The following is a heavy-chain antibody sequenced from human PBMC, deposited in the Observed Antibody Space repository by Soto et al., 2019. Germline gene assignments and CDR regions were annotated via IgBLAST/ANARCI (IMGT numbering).Heavy chain of an antibody. CDR3: VKDLRPYDFWSGYSYYYGMEV. V-gene: IGHV3-64D*08. Sequence: PGGSLRLSCSASGFTFSSYAMHWVRQAPGKGLEYVSAISSNGGSTYYADSVKGRFTNSRDNSKNTLYLQMSSLRAEDTAVYYCVKDLRPYDFWSGYSYYYGMEVWGQGTTVTVSS. CDR2: ISSNGGST. D-gene: IGHD3-3*01. J-gene: IGHJ6*02. CDR1: GFTFSSYA.